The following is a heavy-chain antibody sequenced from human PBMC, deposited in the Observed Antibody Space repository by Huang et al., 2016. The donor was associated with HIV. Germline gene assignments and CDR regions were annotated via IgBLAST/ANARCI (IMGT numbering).Heavy chain of an antibody. J-gene: IGHJ5*02. V-gene: IGHV1-69*01. Sequence: QVQLVQSGAEVKKPGSSVRVSCEASGGTFSSYAINWVRQAPGQGLEWMGGSIPIFGTPNYAQKFQGRVTSTADESTSTAYMELSSLRSDDTAVYYCARDRKYDNAWYWFDPWGQGTLVTVSS. CDR2: SIPIFGTP. CDR3: ARDRKYDNAWYWFDP. D-gene: IGHD1-1*01. CDR1: GGTFSSYA.